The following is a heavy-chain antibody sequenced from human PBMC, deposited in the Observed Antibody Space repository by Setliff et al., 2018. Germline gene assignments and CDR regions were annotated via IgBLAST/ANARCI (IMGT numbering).Heavy chain of an antibody. Sequence: SETLSLTCSVSGASISTTYYYWDWIRQSPEKGLEWIGTIYQNGITYYNPSVKSRVTISVDKSKNQFSLSLRSVTAADTAVYYCATDGPVLNGDYISWGQATLVTVSS. CDR3: ATDGPVLNGDYIS. J-gene: IGHJ5*02. V-gene: IGHV4-39*07. CDR1: GASISTTYYY. D-gene: IGHD3-10*01. CDR2: IYQNGIT.